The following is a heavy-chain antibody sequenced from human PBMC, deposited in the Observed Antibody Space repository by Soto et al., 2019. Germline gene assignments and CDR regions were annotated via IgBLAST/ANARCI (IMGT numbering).Heavy chain of an antibody. Sequence: ASVKVSCKVSGYTLTELSMHWVRQAPGKGLEWMGGFDPEDGETIYAQKFQGRVTMTEDTSTDTAYMELSSLRSEDTAVYYCATVKISGSYHYYYYYGMDVWGQGTTVTVSS. CDR3: ATVKISGSYHYYYYYGMDV. CDR2: FDPEDGET. D-gene: IGHD1-26*01. V-gene: IGHV1-24*01. CDR1: GYTLTELS. J-gene: IGHJ6*02.